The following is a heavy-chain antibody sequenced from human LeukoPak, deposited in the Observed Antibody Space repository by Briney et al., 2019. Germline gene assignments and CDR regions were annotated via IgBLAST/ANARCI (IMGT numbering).Heavy chain of an antibody. CDR3: ARGSCRSTSCAFDF. D-gene: IGHD2-2*01. CDR2: ISSSSSTI. Sequence: GGSLRLSCAASGFTFSDYSMNWVRQAPGKGLEWVTYISSSSSTINYADSVKGRFTVSRDNAKNSLSLQMDSLRAEDTAVYYCARGSCRSTSCAFDFWGQGALVTVSS. J-gene: IGHJ4*02. V-gene: IGHV3-48*01. CDR1: GFTFSDYS.